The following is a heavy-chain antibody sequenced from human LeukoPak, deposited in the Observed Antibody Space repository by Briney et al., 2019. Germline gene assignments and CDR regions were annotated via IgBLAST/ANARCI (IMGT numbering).Heavy chain of an antibody. Sequence: GGSLRLSCAASGFTFSSHSMNWVRQAPGKGLEWVSSISSSSSYIYYADSVKGRFTISRDNAKNSLYLQMNSLRAEDTAVYYCASLLGNDARRFDYWGQGTLVTVSS. D-gene: IGHD1-1*01. V-gene: IGHV3-21*01. CDR2: ISSSSSYI. J-gene: IGHJ4*02. CDR3: ASLLGNDARRFDY. CDR1: GFTFSSHS.